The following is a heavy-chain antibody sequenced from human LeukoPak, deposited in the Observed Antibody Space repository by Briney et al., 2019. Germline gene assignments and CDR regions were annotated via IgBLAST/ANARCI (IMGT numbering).Heavy chain of an antibody. D-gene: IGHD6-13*01. J-gene: IGHJ3*01. CDR2: IHNDGNT. CDR3: ARDGAYSASNF. CDR1: GFVVSSNY. V-gene: IGHV3-53*01. Sequence: GGSPRLSCAASGFVVSSNYMNWVRQAPGKGLEWVSFIHNDGNTFYADSVKGRFSISRDNVKNSLYLQMNSLRVEDTAVYYCARDGAYSASNFWGQGTMVAVSS.